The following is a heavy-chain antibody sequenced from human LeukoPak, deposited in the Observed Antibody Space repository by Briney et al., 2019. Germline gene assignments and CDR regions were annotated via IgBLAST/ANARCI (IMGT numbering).Heavy chain of an antibody. V-gene: IGHV3-23*01. Sequence: GGSLRLSCAASGFTFSDYAMSWVRQAPGKELEWVSAISTSGGTKVYADSVKGRFTISRDNSRNTLYLQMNSLRAEDTAVYYCASRSGGYRHFDDWGQGTLVTVSS. CDR2: ISTSGGTK. J-gene: IGHJ4*02. D-gene: IGHD3-10*01. CDR1: GFTFSDYA. CDR3: ASRSGGYRHFDD.